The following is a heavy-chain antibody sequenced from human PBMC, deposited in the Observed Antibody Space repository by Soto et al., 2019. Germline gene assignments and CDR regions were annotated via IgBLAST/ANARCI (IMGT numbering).Heavy chain of an antibody. CDR2: IWYDGSNK. CDR1: GFTFSSYG. Sequence: GESLRFSCAASGFTFSSYGMHWVRQAPGKGLEWVAVIWYDGSNKYYADSVKGRFTISRDNSKNTLYLQMNSLRAEDTAVHYCARDLIAAAGNDAFDIWGQGTMVTVSS. CDR3: ARDLIAAAGNDAFDI. V-gene: IGHV3-33*01. J-gene: IGHJ3*02. D-gene: IGHD6-13*01.